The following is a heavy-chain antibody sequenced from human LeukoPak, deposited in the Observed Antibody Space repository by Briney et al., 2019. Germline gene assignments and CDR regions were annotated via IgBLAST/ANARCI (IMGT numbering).Heavy chain of an antibody. Sequence: SETLSLTCTVSGGSISSYFWSWLRQPPGKRLEWIGYISYSGSTDYNPSLKRRVTLLVDTSKNRLSLKLSSVTAADTAVYYCARKSSRGGFNGYDFWYFDLWGRGTLVTVSS. J-gene: IGHJ2*01. D-gene: IGHD5-12*01. V-gene: IGHV4-59*08. CDR2: ISYSGST. CDR3: ARKSSRGGFNGYDFWYFDL. CDR1: GGSISSYF.